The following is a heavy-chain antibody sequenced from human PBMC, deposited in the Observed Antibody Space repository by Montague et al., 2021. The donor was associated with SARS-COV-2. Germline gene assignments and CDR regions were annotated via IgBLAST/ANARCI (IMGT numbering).Heavy chain of an antibody. CDR2: IYDSGST. J-gene: IGHJ3*02. V-gene: IGHV4-39*02. D-gene: IGHD5-12*01. Sequence: SETLSLTCTVSGGSISSSNYYWDWIRQPPGKGLEWIGSIYDSGSTYYXXXLKSRVTISVDTSKNHFSLKLSSVTAADTAVYCCARRGRKLLPVATTIGGFDIWGQGTMVTVSS. CDR1: GGSISSSNYY. CDR3: ARRGRKLLPVATTIGGFDI.